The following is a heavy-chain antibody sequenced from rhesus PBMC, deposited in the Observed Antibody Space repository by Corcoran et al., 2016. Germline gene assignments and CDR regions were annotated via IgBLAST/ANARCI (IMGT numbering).Heavy chain of an antibody. D-gene: IGHD3-34*01. CDR1: GGPISDDSY. V-gene: IGHV4-106*01. CDR2: LDGSGGAH. J-gene: IGHJ1*01. CDR3: ASEGAHWVNYYESKYFGF. Sequence: QVQLQESGPGLVKPSETLSITCAVSGGPISDDSYWSWIRQPPGKGLEWSGYLDGSGGAHNLNPPLKNRLPVSIATSTTHFSLNLTSVTAADTAVYYCASEGAHWVNYYESKYFGFWGQGALVTVSS.